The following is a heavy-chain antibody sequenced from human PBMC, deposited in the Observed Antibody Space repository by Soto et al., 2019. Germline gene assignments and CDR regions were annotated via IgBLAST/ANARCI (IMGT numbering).Heavy chain of an antibody. V-gene: IGHV4-34*01. CDR1: GGSFSGYY. D-gene: IGHD6-13*01. CDR3: ARSYSSRYNCFDP. J-gene: IGHJ5*02. CDR2: INHSGST. Sequence: KPSETLSLTCAVYGGSFSGYYWSWIRQPPGKGLEWIGEINHSGSTNYNPSLKSRVTISVDTSKNQFSLKLSSVTAADTAVYYCARSYSSRYNCFDPWGQGTLVTVPQ.